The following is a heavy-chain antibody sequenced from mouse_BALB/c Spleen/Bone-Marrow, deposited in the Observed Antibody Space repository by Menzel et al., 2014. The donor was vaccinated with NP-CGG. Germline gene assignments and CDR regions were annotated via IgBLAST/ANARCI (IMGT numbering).Heavy chain of an antibody. V-gene: IGHV1-4*01. Sequence: VKLQESGAELARPGASVKMSCKASGYTFTSYTMHWVKQRPGQGLEWIGYINPSSGYTNYNQKFKDKATLTADKSSRTAYMQLSSLTSEDSAVYYCARRYDYAMDYWGQGTSVTVSS. J-gene: IGHJ4*01. CDR3: ARRYDYAMDY. CDR2: INPSSGYT. CDR1: GYTFTSYT. D-gene: IGHD2-14*01.